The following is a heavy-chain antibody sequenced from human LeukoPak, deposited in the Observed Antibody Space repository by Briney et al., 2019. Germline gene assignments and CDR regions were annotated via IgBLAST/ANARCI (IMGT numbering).Heavy chain of an antibody. Sequence: ASVKVSCKASGYTFTGYYMYWVRQAPGQGLEWMGIINPSGGSTTHAQKFKGRVTMTRDTSTSTVYMELSSLRSEDTALYYCARAYYYDSSAYYPGGDYWGQGTLVTVSS. V-gene: IGHV1-46*01. CDR1: GYTFTGYY. CDR2: INPSGGST. J-gene: IGHJ4*02. D-gene: IGHD3-22*01. CDR3: ARAYYYDSSAYYPGGDY.